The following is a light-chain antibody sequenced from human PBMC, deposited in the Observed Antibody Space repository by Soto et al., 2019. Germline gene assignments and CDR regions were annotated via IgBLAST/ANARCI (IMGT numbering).Light chain of an antibody. CDR1: QGISSY. V-gene: IGKV1-8*01. CDR2: AAS. CDR3: QQYYSYPLIT. J-gene: IGKJ5*01. Sequence: AIRMTQSPSSLSASTGDIVTITFRASQGISSYLALYQQKPGKAPKLLIYAASTLQSGVPSRFSGSGSGTDFTLTISCLQSEDFATYYCQQYYSYPLITFGQGTRLEIK.